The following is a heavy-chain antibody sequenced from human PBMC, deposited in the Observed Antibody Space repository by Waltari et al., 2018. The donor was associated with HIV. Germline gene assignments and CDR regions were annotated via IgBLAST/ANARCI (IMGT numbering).Heavy chain of an antibody. CDR3: GRYENNRPHSYGMDV. J-gene: IGHJ6*02. CDR1: GDTFSMHY. D-gene: IGHD1-1*01. Sequence: EVQLMQSGAEVKKPRESLRRSCKGSGDTFSMHYIGWVRQMPGKGLEWMGLIYPSDYETTYSPSFEGQVTISADKSISTAYLQWSSLQASDTAMYYCGRYENNRPHSYGMDVWGQGTTVTVSS. CDR2: IYPSDYET. V-gene: IGHV5-51*03.